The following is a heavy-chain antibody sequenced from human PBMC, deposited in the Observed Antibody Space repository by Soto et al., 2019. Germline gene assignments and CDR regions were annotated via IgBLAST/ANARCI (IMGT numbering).Heavy chain of an antibody. CDR2: INAGNGNT. CDR1: GYTFTSYA. D-gene: IGHD3-16*01. J-gene: IGHJ4*02. CDR3: ASEPHPGGGIDY. V-gene: IGHV1-3*01. Sequence: ASVKVSCKASGYTFTSYAMHWVRQAPGQRLEWMGWINAGNGNTKYSQKFQGRVTITRDTSASTAYMELSSLRSEDTAVYYCASEPHPGGGIDYWGQGTLVTVSS.